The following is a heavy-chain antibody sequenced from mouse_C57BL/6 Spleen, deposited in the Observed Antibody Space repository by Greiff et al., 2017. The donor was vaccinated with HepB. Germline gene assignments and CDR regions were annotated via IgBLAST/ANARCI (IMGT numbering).Heavy chain of an antibody. CDR3: TSIYDGYYYFDY. Sequence: VQLQHSGAELVRPGASVKLSCTASGFNIKDDYMHWVKQRPEQGLEWIGWIDPENGDTEYASKFQGKATITADTSSNTAYLQLSSLTSEDTAVYYCTSIYDGYYYFDYWGQGTTLTVSS. D-gene: IGHD2-3*01. V-gene: IGHV14-4*01. CDR2: IDPENGDT. J-gene: IGHJ2*01. CDR1: GFNIKDDY.